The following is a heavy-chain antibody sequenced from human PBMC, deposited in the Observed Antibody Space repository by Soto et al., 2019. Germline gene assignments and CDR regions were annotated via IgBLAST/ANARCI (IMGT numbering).Heavy chain of an antibody. Sequence: EVQLVESGGGLIQPGGSLRLSCAASGFTVSRNYMNWVRQAPGKGLEWVSVIYSGGTTYYADSVKGRFTISRDNSKNTLYLQLSSLRAEATSVYYCTGAGETWSSSSHELGDYWGQGTLVTVSS. J-gene: IGHJ4*02. CDR2: IYSGGTT. CDR3: TGAGETWSSSSHELGDY. CDR1: GFTVSRNY. D-gene: IGHD6-6*01. V-gene: IGHV3-53*01.